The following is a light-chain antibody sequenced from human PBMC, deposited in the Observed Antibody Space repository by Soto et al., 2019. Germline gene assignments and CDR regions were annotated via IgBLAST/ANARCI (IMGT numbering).Light chain of an antibody. V-gene: IGKV3-20*01. Sequence: EMESPQFPNPLSLSPGERSTLSCRASRSVSSSYLAWYQQKPGQAPRFLIYGAFSRATGIPDRFSGSGSGTDFTLTISSLEPEDFAVYYCQQAGSSPVRFAQGTKVDIK. CDR1: RSVSSSY. CDR3: QQAGSSPVR. CDR2: GAF. J-gene: IGKJ1*01.